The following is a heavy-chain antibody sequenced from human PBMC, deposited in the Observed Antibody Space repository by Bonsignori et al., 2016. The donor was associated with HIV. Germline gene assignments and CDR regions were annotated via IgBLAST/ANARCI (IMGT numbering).Heavy chain of an antibody. V-gene: IGHV4-38-2*02. D-gene: IGHD3-22*01. Sequence: PGKGLEWIGSIYHSGSTYYNPSLKSRVTISVDTSKNQFSLKLSSVTAADTAVYYCASEGSFGGYYYYWGQGTLVTVSS. CDR3: ASEGSFGGYYYY. J-gene: IGHJ4*02. CDR2: IYHSGST.